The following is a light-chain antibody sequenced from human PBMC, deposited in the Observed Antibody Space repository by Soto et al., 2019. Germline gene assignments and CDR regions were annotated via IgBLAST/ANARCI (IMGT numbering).Light chain of an antibody. CDR2: DVT. Sequence: QSVLTQPRSVSGSPGQSVTISCTGTSSDVGAYNYVSWYQQHPGKAPKLILYDVTKRPSGVPDRFAGSKSGNTASLTISGLQAEDEADYHCCSYAGSYFFVFGTGTQLTVL. CDR1: SSDVGAYNY. V-gene: IGLV2-11*01. J-gene: IGLJ7*01. CDR3: CSYAGSYFFV.